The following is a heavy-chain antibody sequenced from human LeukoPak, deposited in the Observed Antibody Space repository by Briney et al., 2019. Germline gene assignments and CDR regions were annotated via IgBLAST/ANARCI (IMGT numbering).Heavy chain of an antibody. CDR2: ISSSSSYI. D-gene: IGHD3-16*01. J-gene: IGHJ4*02. CDR1: GFTFSSYS. V-gene: IGHV3-21*01. CDR3: AGGSPALRPFTETGGSFDY. Sequence: GGSLRLSCAASGFTFSSYSMNWVRQAPGKGLEWVSSISSSSSYIYYADSVKGRFTISRDNAKNSLYLQMNSLRAEDTAVYYCAGGSPALRPFTETGGSFDYWGQGTLVTVSS.